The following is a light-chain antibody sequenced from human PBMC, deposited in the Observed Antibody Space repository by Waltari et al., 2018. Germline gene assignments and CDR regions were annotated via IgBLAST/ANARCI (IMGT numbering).Light chain of an antibody. J-gene: IGKJ1*01. CDR3: QQYGSSRGT. V-gene: IGKV4-1*01. CDR1: QSVLYSSNNKNY. Sequence: DIVMTQSPDSLAVSLGERATINCKSSQSVLYSSNNKNYLAWYQAKPGQPPKLLLTWASTREYGVPDRFSGSWSGTDFTLTISRLEPEDFAVYYCQQYGSSRGTFGQGTKVEIK. CDR2: WAS.